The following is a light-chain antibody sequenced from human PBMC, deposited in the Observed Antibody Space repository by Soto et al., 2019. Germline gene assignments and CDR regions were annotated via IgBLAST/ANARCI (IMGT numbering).Light chain of an antibody. Sequence: AIQMTQSPSSLSASVGDRVTISCRASQDVRHHIGWYQQTPGKAPKLLIYGASSLHSGVPSRFSGSGYGTDFTLTISSLQPEDSATYFCLPDSGYSWSFGQGTTVDIK. J-gene: IGKJ1*01. V-gene: IGKV1-6*01. CDR2: GAS. CDR1: QDVRHH. CDR3: LPDSGYSWS.